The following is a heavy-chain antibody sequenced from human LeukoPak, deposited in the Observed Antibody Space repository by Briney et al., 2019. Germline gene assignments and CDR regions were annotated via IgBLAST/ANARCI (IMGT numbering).Heavy chain of an antibody. J-gene: IGHJ3*02. CDR3: ARVSSGWYGRNDAFDI. CDR2: INWNSGSI. CDR1: GFTFDDYA. D-gene: IGHD6-19*01. V-gene: IGHV3-9*01. Sequence: GGSLRLSCAASGFTFDDYAMHWVRQAPGKGLEWVSGINWNSGSIGYADSVKGRFTISRDNAKNSLYLQMNSLRAEDTAVYYCARVSSGWYGRNDAFDIWGQGTMVTVSS.